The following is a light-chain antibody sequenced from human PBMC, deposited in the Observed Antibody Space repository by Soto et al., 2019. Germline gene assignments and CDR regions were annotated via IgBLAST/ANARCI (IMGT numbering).Light chain of an antibody. J-gene: IGLJ1*01. CDR3: SSYTSSFYV. V-gene: IGLV1-44*01. CDR1: SFNIGSNT. CDR2: GNN. Sequence: QSVLTQPPSASGTPGQRVTISCSGSSFNIGSNTVNWYQQVPGMAPKLLIYGNNQRPSGVSNRFSGSKSGNTASLTISGLQAEDEADYYCSSYTSSFYVFGTGTKVTVL.